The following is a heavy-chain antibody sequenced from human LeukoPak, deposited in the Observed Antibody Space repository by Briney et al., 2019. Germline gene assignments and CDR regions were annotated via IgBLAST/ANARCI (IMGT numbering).Heavy chain of an antibody. CDR1: GFTFSDYY. V-gene: IGHV3-11*01. CDR3: ARAGSGWYHYYYYMDV. Sequence: GGSLRLSCAASGFTFSDYYMSWLRQAPGKGLEWVSYISSSGRTIYYADSVKGRFTISRDNAKNSLYLQMNNLRAEDTAVYYCARAGSGWYHYYYYMDVWGKGTTVTISS. J-gene: IGHJ6*03. D-gene: IGHD6-19*01. CDR2: ISSSGRTI.